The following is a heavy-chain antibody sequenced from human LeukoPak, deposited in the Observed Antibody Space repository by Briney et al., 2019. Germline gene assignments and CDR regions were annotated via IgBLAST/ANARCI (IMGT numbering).Heavy chain of an antibody. D-gene: IGHD3-3*01. CDR1: GYRFTSYW. V-gene: IGHV5-51*01. J-gene: IGHJ4*02. Sequence: GESLRISCKGSGYRFTSYWIGWVRQMPGKGLEWIGIIYPGDSDTRYSPSFQGQVTISADKSISTAYLQWSSLKASDTAMYYCARFPVLRFLEWLDYWGQGTLVTVSS. CDR3: ARFPVLRFLEWLDY. CDR2: IYPGDSDT.